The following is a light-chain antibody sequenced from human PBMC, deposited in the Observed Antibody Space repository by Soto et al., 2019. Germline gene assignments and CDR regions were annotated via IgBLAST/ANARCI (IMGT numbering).Light chain of an antibody. J-gene: IGKJ2*01. CDR2: GAS. CDR3: QQTYITPQT. CDR1: QSISSY. V-gene: IGKV1-39*01. Sequence: DIQMTQSPSSLSASVGDTVTITCRASQSISSYLNWYQQKPGKAPKLLIYGASSLQSGAPSRFSGSGYGTDFTLTISSLQPEDFATYHCQQTYITPQTLGQGTKLEIK.